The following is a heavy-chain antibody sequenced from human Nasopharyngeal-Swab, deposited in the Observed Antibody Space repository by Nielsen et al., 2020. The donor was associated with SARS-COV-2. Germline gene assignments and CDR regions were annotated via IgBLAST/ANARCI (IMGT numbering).Heavy chain of an antibody. CDR2: IIPIFGTA. J-gene: IGHJ6*02. Sequence: SVKVSCKASGGTFSSYAISWVRQAPGQGLEWMGGIIPIFGTANYAQKFQGRVTITADESTSTAYMELSSLRFEDTAVYYCARIAIGMIVVASYYGMDVWGQGTTVTVSS. CDR3: ARIAIGMIVVASYYGMDV. V-gene: IGHV1-69*13. CDR1: GGTFSSYA. D-gene: IGHD3-22*01.